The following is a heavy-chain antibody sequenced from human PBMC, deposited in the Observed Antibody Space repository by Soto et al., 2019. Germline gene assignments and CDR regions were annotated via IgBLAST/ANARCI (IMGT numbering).Heavy chain of an antibody. Sequence: SVKVSCKASGSTFTMSAVQCVRQSRGQRLEWIGWIVVGSGNTNYAQKFQERVTITRDMSTSTAYMELSSLRSEDTAVYYCAAGEGGALTFYVYWGQGTLVTVSS. CDR1: GSTFTMSA. D-gene: IGHD2-21*01. V-gene: IGHV1-58*01. J-gene: IGHJ4*02. CDR3: AAGEGGALTFYVY. CDR2: IVVGSGNT.